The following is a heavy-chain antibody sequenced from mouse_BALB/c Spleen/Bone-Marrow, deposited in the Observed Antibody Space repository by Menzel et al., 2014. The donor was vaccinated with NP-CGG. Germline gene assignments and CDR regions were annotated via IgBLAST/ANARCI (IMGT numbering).Heavy chain of an antibody. CDR3: ARSGYGSNYDY. CDR2: IYPGDGDT. Sequence: LQESGAELVRPGSSVKISCKASGYAFSAYWMIWVKQRPGQGLEWIGQIYPGDGDTNYNGKFKGKATLIADKSSSTDYMQLSSLTSEDSAVYFCARSGYGSNYDYWGQGTTLTVSS. CDR1: GYAFSAYW. V-gene: IGHV1-80*01. D-gene: IGHD1-1*01. J-gene: IGHJ2*01.